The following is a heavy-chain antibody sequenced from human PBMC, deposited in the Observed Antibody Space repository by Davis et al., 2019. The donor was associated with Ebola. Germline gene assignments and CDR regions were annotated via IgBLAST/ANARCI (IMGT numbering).Heavy chain of an antibody. J-gene: IGHJ4*02. CDR2: INTAGTNT. V-gene: IGHV3-74*01. CDR3: ARDHGNG. D-gene: IGHD1-1*01. Sequence: GESLKISCGVSGFTLRSYWMHWVRQVPGKGLVWVSHINTAGTNTKYADSVRGRFTISRDNAKNTLYLHMTGLRVEDTAVYYCARDHGNGWGQGTLVTVSS. CDR1: GFTLRSYW.